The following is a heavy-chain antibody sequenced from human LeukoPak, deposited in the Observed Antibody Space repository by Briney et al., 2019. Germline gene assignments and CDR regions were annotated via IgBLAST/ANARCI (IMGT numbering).Heavy chain of an antibody. CDR3: TRQTVWGYYYYGMDV. CDR1: GFTFSGSA. CDR2: IRSKANSYAT. J-gene: IGHJ6*02. V-gene: IGHV3-73*01. D-gene: IGHD3-16*01. Sequence: TGGSLRLSCAASGFTFSGSAMHWVRQASGKGLEWVGRIRSKANSYATAYAASVKGRFTISRDDSKNTAYLQMNSLKTEDTAVYYCTRQTVWGYYYYGMDVWGQGTTVTVSS.